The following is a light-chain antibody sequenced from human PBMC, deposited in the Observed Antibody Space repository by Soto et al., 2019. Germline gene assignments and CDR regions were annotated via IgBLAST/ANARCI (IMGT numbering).Light chain of an antibody. J-gene: IGKJ4*01. V-gene: IGKV3-11*01. CDR1: QSVSSY. Sequence: EIVLTQSPATLSLSPGERATLSCRASQSVSSYLAWYQQKPGQAPRLLIYGASNRATGIPARFTGSGSETDFTLTISSLEPEDFAVYYCQQRSNWPPTLTFGGGTKVEIK. CDR3: QQRSNWPPTLT. CDR2: GAS.